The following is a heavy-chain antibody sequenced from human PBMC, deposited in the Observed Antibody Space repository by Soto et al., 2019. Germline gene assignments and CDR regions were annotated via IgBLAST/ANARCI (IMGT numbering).Heavy chain of an antibody. CDR2: IFYSGTT. Sequence: SETLSLTCTVSGDSINSYYWSWIRQPPGKGLEWVVTIFYSGTTYHNPSLKGRVTASVDRSENQFSLKLTSVTASDTAVYYCARLDFRSGYYGGRFDPWGQGTLVTVSS. CDR3: ARLDFRSGYYGGRFDP. CDR1: GDSINSYY. V-gene: IGHV4-39*01. J-gene: IGHJ5*02. D-gene: IGHD3-3*01.